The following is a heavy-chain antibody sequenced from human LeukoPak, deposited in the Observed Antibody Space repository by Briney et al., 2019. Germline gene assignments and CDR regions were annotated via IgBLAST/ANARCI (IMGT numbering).Heavy chain of an antibody. V-gene: IGHV1-2*06. D-gene: IGHD2-15*01. CDR3: ARAYGYCSGGSCYHFDY. Sequence: GASVKVSCKASGYTFTGYHMHWVRQAPGQGLEWMGRINPNSGDTNYAQKFQGRVTMTRDTSISTAYMELSRLTPDDTAVYYCARAYGYCSGGSCYHFDYWGQGTLVTVSS. CDR2: INPNSGDT. CDR1: GYTFTGYH. J-gene: IGHJ4*02.